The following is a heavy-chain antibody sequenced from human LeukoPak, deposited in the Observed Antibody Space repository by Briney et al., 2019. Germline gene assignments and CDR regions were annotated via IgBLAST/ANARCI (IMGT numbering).Heavy chain of an antibody. J-gene: IGHJ5*02. V-gene: IGHV3-66*01. CDR1: GFTMSGIH. D-gene: IGHD1-1*01. CDR2: LYAGGST. CDR3: VRGNGNVGGRLDP. Sequence: GGSLRLSCTASGFTMSGIHMNWVRRAPGKGLDWVSGLYAGGSTYYAGSVTGRFTISRDDSKNTLYLQMTSLRVDDTAIYYCVRGNGNVGGRLDPWGQGAWVTVSS.